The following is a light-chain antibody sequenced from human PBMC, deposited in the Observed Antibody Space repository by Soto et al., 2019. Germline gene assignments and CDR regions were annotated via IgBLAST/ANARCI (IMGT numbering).Light chain of an antibody. CDR3: QQYNNWPPWT. CDR1: QSVSSN. V-gene: IGKV3-15*01. J-gene: IGKJ1*01. Sequence: EIVMTQSPATLSVSPGERATLSCRASQSVSSNLAWYQQKPGQAPRLLIYGASTMAIGIPARFSGSGSGTEFTLTISSLQSEDFAVYYCQQYNNWPPWTFGQGTKVEI. CDR2: GAS.